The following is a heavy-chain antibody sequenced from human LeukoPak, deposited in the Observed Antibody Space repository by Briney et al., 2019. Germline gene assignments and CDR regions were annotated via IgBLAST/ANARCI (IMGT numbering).Heavy chain of an antibody. CDR2: ISSSSSYI. V-gene: IGHV3-21*01. J-gene: IGHJ4*02. Sequence: GGSLRLSCAASGFTFSSYSMNWVRQAPGKGLEWVSSISSSSSYIYYADSVKGRFTISRDNAKNSLYLQMNSLRAEDTAVYYCAKMGHIVVVPAASYFDYWGQGTLVTVSS. D-gene: IGHD2-2*01. CDR1: GFTFSSYS. CDR3: AKMGHIVVVPAASYFDY.